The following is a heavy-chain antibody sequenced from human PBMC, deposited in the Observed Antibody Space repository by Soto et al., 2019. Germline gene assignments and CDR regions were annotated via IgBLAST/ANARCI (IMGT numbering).Heavy chain of an antibody. D-gene: IGHD6-19*01. Sequence: GESLKISCKGSGYSFTSYWIGWVHQMPGKGLEWMGIIYPGDSDTRYSPSFQGQVTISADKSISTAYLQWSSLKASDTAMYYCARESKLLHPSGSRKVYYGMDVWGQGTTVTVSS. V-gene: IGHV5-51*07. CDR3: ARESKLLHPSGSRKVYYGMDV. CDR1: GYSFTSYW. CDR2: IYPGDSDT. J-gene: IGHJ6*02.